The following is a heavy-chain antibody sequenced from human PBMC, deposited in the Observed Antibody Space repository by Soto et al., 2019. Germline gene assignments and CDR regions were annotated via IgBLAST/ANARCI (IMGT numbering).Heavy chain of an antibody. J-gene: IGHJ4*02. D-gene: IGHD3-10*01. Sequence: QVQLVQSGAEVKRPGSSVKVSCKASGDTFNFYSINWVRQAPGLGLEWMGRVNPIVSMSNYAQRFQGRVTMTADKSTSTAYMELSGLRSAGTAIYYCATSYGSGYRAFDYWGQGALVTVSS. CDR1: GDTFNFYS. V-gene: IGHV1-69*04. CDR2: VNPIVSMS. CDR3: ATSYGSGYRAFDY.